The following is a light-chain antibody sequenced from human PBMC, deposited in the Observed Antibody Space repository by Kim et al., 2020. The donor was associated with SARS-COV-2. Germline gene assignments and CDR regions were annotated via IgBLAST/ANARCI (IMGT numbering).Light chain of an antibody. CDR1: SLRSYY. Sequence: AWGQQVRSTCQGDSLRSYYASWYQQKPGQAPVLVIYGKNNWPSGIPDRFSGSSSGNTAALTITGAQAEDEADYYCNSRDSSGNHVVFGGGTQLTVL. J-gene: IGLJ2*01. CDR2: GKN. CDR3: NSRDSSGNHVV. V-gene: IGLV3-19*01.